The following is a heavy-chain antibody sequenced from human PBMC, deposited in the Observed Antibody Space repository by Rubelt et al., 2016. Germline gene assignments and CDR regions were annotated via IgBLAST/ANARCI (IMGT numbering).Heavy chain of an antibody. CDR3: ARAIWGSGWSNNWFDP. J-gene: IGHJ5*02. V-gene: IGHV1-3*01. D-gene: IGHD6-19*01. Sequence: QVQLVQSGAEVKKPGASVKVSCKASGYTFTSYAMHWVRQAPGQRLEWMGWINAGNGNTKYSQKFQGEGTMTRETSARTAYMELSSLRSEDTAVYDCARAIWGSGWSNNWFDPWGQGTLVTVSS. CDR1: GYTFTSYA. CDR2: INAGNGNT.